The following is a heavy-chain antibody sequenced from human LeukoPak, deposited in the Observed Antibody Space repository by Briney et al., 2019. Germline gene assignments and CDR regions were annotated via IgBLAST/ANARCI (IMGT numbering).Heavy chain of an antibody. CDR1: GFTFDDYA. CDR2: ISWNSGSI. J-gene: IGHJ6*02. CDR3: AKGDYGMDV. Sequence: GGSLRLSCAASGFTFDDYAMHWVRQAPGKGLEWVSGISWNSGSIGYADSVKGRFTISRDNAKNSLYLQMNSLRAEDTALYYCAKGDYGMDVWGQGTTVTVCS. V-gene: IGHV3-9*01.